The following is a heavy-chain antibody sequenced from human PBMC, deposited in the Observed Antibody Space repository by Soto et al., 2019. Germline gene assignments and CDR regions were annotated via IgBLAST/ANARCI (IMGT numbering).Heavy chain of an antibody. CDR2: ISAYNGNT. J-gene: IGHJ4*02. CDR1: GYTFTSYG. CDR3: AGDKEPGYSSGWHELDY. D-gene: IGHD6-19*01. V-gene: IGHV1-18*01. Sequence: GASVKVSCTASGYTFTSYGISWVRQAPGQGLEWMGWISAYNGNTNYAQKLQGRVTMTTDTSTSTAYMELRSLRSDDTAVYYCAGDKEPGYSSGWHELDYWGQGTLVTVSS.